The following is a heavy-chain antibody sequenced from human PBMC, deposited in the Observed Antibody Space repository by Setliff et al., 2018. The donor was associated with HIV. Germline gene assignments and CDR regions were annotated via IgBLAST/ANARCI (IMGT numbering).Heavy chain of an antibody. J-gene: IGHJ5*02. CDR3: ARDCGMGPATDNFDP. CDR2: SSTDNGHT. Sequence: ASVQVSCKASGYSLSKCGISWVRQAPGQGLEWMGWSSTDNGHTNYAQKLQGRVTMTTDTSTRTAYMELRGLTSDDTAVYYCARDCGMGPATDNFDPWGQGTLVTVSS. D-gene: IGHD1-1*01. V-gene: IGHV1-18*01. CDR1: GYSLSKCG.